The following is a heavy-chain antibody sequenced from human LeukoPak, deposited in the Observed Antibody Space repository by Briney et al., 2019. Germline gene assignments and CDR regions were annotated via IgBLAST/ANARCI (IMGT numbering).Heavy chain of an antibody. Sequence: GRSLRLSRAASGFTFSSCGMHWVRQAPGKGLDWVAVISYDGSNKYYADSVKGRFTISRDNSKNTLYLQMNSLRAEDRAVYYCAKSLLVGYSNNWYGAFDSWGQGTLVTVSS. D-gene: IGHD6-13*01. V-gene: IGHV3-30*18. CDR2: ISYDGSNK. CDR1: GFTFSSCG. CDR3: AKSLLVGYSNNWYGAFDS. J-gene: IGHJ4*02.